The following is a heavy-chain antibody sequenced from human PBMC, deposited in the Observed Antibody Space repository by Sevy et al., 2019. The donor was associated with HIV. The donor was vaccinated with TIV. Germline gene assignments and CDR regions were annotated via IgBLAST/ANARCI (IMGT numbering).Heavy chain of an antibody. V-gene: IGHV4-39*01. CDR3: AGPILTYNNGWSYYYY. CDR2: INYSGIR. Sequence: SETLSLTCTVSGASISSSGYYWGWIRQPPGKGLEWIASINYSGIRFYNPSLKSRITISADTSKNQFSLDLNSVTAADTAIYYCAGPILTYNNGWSYYYYWGQGTVVTVSS. J-gene: IGHJ4*02. CDR1: GASISSSGYY. D-gene: IGHD6-19*01.